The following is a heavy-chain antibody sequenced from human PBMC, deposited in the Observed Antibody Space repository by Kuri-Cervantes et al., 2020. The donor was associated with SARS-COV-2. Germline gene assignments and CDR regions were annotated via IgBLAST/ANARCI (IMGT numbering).Heavy chain of an antibody. J-gene: IGHJ6*03. D-gene: IGHD3-3*01. CDR2: IKSKTDGGTT. V-gene: IGHV3-15*01. CDR1: GFTFSNAW. CDR3: TRYDFWSGYYMDV. Sequence: GEYLKISCAASGFTFSNAWMSWVRQAPGKGLERVGRIKSKTDGGTTDYAAPVKGRFTISRDDSKSIAYLQMNSLKTEDTAVYYCTRYDFWSGYYMDVWGKGTTVTVSS.